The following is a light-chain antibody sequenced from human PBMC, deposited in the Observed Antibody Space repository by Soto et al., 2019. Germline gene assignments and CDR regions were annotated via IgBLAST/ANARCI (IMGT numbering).Light chain of an antibody. CDR3: QQYNSYSGT. CDR1: QSISSW. V-gene: IGKV1-5*01. Sequence: DIQMTQSPSTLSASVGDRVTITCRASQSISSWLAWYQQKPGKAPKLLIYDASSLESGVRSRFGGSGSGTEFSLTISSLQPYDFATYYCQQYNSYSGTFGQGTKVEIK. J-gene: IGKJ1*01. CDR2: DAS.